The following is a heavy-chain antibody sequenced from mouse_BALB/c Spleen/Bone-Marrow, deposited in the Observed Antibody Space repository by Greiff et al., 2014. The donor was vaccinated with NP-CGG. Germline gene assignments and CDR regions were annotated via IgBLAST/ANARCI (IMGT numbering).Heavy chain of an antibody. CDR1: GYAFSSYW. Sequence: QVQLQQSGAELVRPGSSVKISCRASGYAFSSYWMNWVKQRPGQGLEWIGQIYPGDGDTNYNGKFKGKATLTADMSSSTAYMQLSSLTSEDSAVYFCARDDDGPDYWGQGTTLTVSA. CDR3: ARDDDGPDY. CDR2: IYPGDGDT. J-gene: IGHJ2*01. D-gene: IGHD2-4*01. V-gene: IGHV1-80*01.